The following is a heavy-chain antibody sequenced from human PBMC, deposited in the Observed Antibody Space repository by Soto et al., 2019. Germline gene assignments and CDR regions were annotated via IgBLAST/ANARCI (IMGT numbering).Heavy chain of an antibody. Sequence: GGSLRLSCAASGFTFSSYALRWVRQAPGKGLVWVSAISGSGGSTYYADSVKGRFTISRDNSKNTLYLQMNSLRAEDTAVYYCAKGTYNDVCSGYSPGFDYGMDFWGQGTTVTVSS. V-gene: IGHV3-23*01. CDR1: GFTFSSYA. CDR3: AKGTYNDVCSGYSPGFDYGMDF. D-gene: IGHD3-3*01. J-gene: IGHJ6*02. CDR2: ISGSGGST.